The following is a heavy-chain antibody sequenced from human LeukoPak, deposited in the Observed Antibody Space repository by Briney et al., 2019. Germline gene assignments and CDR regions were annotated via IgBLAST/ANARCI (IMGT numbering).Heavy chain of an antibody. CDR1: GFSLSDHY. Sequence: GGSLRLSCGVSGFSLSDHYMDWVRQAPGKGLEWVGRVKHKAHGYITDYAASVKGRLTISRDDSKNSLSMQMNSLKTEDTAVYYCVRDAATAFDIWGQGTTVTVSS. V-gene: IGHV3-72*01. J-gene: IGHJ3*02. CDR3: VRDAATAFDI. CDR2: VKHKAHGYIT.